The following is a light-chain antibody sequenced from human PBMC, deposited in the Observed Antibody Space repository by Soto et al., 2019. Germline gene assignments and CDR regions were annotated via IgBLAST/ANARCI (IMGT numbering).Light chain of an antibody. CDR3: QQYGSSLFT. CDR2: VAS. V-gene: IGKV3-20*01. J-gene: IGKJ3*01. CDR1: QSVSSSY. Sequence: EIVLTQSPGTLSLSPVEIATLSCRASQSVSSSYLAWYQQKPGQAPRLLIYVASSRATGIPDRFSGSGSGTDFTLTISRLEPEDFAVYYCQQYGSSLFTFGPGTKVDIK.